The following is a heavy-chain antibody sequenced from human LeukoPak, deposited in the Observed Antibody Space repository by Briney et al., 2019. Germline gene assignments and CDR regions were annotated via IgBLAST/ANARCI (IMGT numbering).Heavy chain of an antibody. J-gene: IGHJ6*02. CDR2: ITGSGGST. Sequence: PGGSLRLSCAASGFTFSSYAMSWVRQAPGKGLEWVSAITGSGGSTYYADSVKGRSTISRDNSKNTLYLQMNSLRAEDTAVYYCAKSLRGLYYYGMDVWGQGTTVTVSS. CDR1: GFTFSSYA. V-gene: IGHV3-23*01. D-gene: IGHD3-10*01. CDR3: AKSLRGLYYYGMDV.